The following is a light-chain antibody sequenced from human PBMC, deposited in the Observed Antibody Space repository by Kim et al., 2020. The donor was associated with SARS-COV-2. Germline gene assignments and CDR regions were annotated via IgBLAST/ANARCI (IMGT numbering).Light chain of an antibody. V-gene: IGLV3-1*01. Sequence: SYELTQPPSVSVSPGQTASITCSGDKLGDKYACWYQQKPGQSPVLVIYQHNKRPSGIPERFSGSNSGNTATLTISGTQAMDEADYYRQAWDSSTVVFG. J-gene: IGLJ2*01. CDR2: QHN. CDR3: QAWDSSTVV. CDR1: KLGDKY.